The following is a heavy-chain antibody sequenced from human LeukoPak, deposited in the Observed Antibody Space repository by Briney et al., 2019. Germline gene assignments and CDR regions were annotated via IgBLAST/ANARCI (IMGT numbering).Heavy chain of an antibody. D-gene: IGHD2-15*01. CDR2: ISAGGGST. Sequence: GGSLRLSCAASGFTFGNYGMHWVRQAPGKGLKCVSAISAGGGSTYYADSVKGRFTISRDNSQDTLYLQMNSLRVEDTAVYYCASRDPCSGGSCYALAYWGQGTLVTVSS. CDR3: ASRDPCSGGSCYALAY. J-gene: IGHJ4*02. V-gene: IGHV3-23*01. CDR1: GFTFGNYG.